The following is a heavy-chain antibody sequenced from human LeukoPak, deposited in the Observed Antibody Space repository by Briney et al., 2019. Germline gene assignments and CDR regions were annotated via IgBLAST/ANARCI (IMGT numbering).Heavy chain of an antibody. J-gene: IGHJ4*01. CDR3: ARMYYYDSSGYYEGFDY. Sequence: ASVKVSCKASGYTFTGYYMHWVRQAPGQGLEWMGWINPNSGGTNYAQKFQGRVTMTRDTSISTAYMELSRLRSDDTAVYYCARMYYYDSSGYYEGFDYCGQGTLVTVSS. D-gene: IGHD3-22*01. V-gene: IGHV1-2*02. CDR2: INPNSGGT. CDR1: GYTFTGYY.